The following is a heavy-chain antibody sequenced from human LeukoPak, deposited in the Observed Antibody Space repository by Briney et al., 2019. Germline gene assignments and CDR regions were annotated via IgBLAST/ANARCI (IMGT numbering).Heavy chain of an antibody. J-gene: IGHJ4*02. V-gene: IGHV3-30*18. Sequence: PGRSLRLSCAASGFTFSSYGMHWGRQAPGKGLEWVAVISYDGSNKYYADSVKGRFTISRDNSKNTLYLQMNSLRAEDTAVYYCAKALTGDYSRSPFDYWGQGTLVTVSS. CDR2: ISYDGSNK. CDR1: GFTFSSYG. D-gene: IGHD4-17*01. CDR3: AKALTGDYSRSPFDY.